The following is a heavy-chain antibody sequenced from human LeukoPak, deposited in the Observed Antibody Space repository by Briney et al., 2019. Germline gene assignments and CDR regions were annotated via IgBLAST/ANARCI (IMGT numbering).Heavy chain of an antibody. Sequence: GGSLRLSCAASGFTFSSYWMSWVRQAPGKGLEWVSYISSSSNYIYYADSVKGRFTISRDNAKNSLYLQMNSLRAEDTAVYYCARECMDTTMVDAFDIWGQGTMVTVSS. CDR1: GFTFSSYW. J-gene: IGHJ3*02. CDR2: ISSSSNYI. D-gene: IGHD5-18*01. V-gene: IGHV3-21*01. CDR3: ARECMDTTMVDAFDI.